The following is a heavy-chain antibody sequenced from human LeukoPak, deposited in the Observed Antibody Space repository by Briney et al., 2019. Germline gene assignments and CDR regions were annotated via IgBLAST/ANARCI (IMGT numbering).Heavy chain of an antibody. CDR2: IYTSGST. CDR3: ARSPYCGGDCYSDY. CDR1: GGSISSYY. D-gene: IGHD2-21*02. J-gene: IGHJ4*02. V-gene: IGHV4-4*07. Sequence: KPSETLSLTCTVSGGSISSYYWSWIRQPAGKGLEWIGRIYTSGSTNYNPSLKSRVTMSVDTSKNQFSLKLSSVTAADTAVYYCARSPYCGGDCYSDYWGQGTLVTVSS.